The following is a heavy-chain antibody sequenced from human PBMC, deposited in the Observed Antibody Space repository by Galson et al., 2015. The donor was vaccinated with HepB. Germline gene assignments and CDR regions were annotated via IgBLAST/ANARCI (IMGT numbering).Heavy chain of an antibody. CDR2: ISFGGSKK. D-gene: IGHD1-26*01. Sequence: SLRLSCAASGFTFRDFGMHWVRQAPGKGLEWVAVISFGGSKKYYTDSVKGRFTISRDNSQNTLYLQMNSLRVGDTAVYYCARGGWGLGVGTTPWSWFDPWGQGTLVTVSS. CDR3: ARGGWGLGVGTTPWSWFDP. CDR1: GFTFRDFG. V-gene: IGHV3-33*05. J-gene: IGHJ5*02.